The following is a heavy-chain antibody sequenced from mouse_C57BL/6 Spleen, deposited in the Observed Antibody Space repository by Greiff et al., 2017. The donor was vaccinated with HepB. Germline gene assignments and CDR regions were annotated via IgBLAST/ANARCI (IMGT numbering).Heavy chain of an antibody. D-gene: IGHD1-2*01. Sequence: QVHVKQPGAELVRPGTSVKLSCKASGYTFTSYWMHWVKQRPGQGLEWIGVIDPSDSYTNYNQKFKGKATLTVDTSSSTAYMQLSSLTSEDSAVYYCAREDYGFGYWGQGTTLTVSS. CDR1: GYTFTSYW. J-gene: IGHJ2*01. CDR2: IDPSDSYT. V-gene: IGHV1-59*01. CDR3: AREDYGFGY.